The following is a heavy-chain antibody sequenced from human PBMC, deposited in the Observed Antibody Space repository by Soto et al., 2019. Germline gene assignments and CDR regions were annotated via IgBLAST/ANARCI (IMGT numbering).Heavy chain of an antibody. CDR2: ISSSSSTI. CDR1: GFSVSTFE. Sequence: PGGSLRLSCAASGFSVSTFEMNWVRQAPGKGLEWVSYISSSSSTIYYADSVKGRFTISRDNAKNSLYLQMNSLRDEDTAVYYCVKQDGYSYAFDIWGQGTMVTVSS. V-gene: IGHV3-48*02. D-gene: IGHD5-18*01. J-gene: IGHJ3*02. CDR3: VKQDGYSYAFDI.